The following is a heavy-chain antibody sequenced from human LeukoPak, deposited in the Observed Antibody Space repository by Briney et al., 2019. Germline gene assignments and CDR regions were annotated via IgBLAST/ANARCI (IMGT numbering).Heavy chain of an antibody. V-gene: IGHV3-11*01. CDR2: ISSSGSTI. D-gene: IGHD3-10*01. J-gene: IGHJ4*02. CDR3: ARGGGTGGSGSYYNGDAEGVDY. Sequence: PGGSLRLSCAASGFSFSDYYMSWIRQAPGKGLEWTSYISSSGSTIKYADSVKGRLTFSRDNAKNALYLQMNSLRAEDTAVYYCARGGGTGGSGSYYNGDAEGVDYWGQGTLVTVSS. CDR1: GFSFSDYY.